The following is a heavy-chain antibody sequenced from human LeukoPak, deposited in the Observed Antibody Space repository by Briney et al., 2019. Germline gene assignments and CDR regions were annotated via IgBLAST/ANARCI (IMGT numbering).Heavy chain of an antibody. D-gene: IGHD3-22*01. Sequence: GESLQISCKGSGCSFTSYWVGWVRRLPGKGLEGMGIIYPGDSDTRYSPSFQGQVTISADKSISTAYLQWSSLKASDTAMYYCARPGSSGYRDAFDIWGQGTMVTASS. CDR3: ARPGSSGYRDAFDI. J-gene: IGHJ3*02. CDR2: IYPGDSDT. V-gene: IGHV5-51*01. CDR1: GCSFTSYW.